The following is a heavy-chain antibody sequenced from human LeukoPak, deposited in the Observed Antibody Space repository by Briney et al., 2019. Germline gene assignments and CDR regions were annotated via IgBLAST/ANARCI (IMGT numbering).Heavy chain of an antibody. CDR3: AREETRWWYYMDV. D-gene: IGHD2-15*01. CDR1: GFTVSSNY. CDR2: IYSGGST. Sequence: GGSLRLSCAASGFTVSSNYMSWVRQAPGKGLEWVSVIYSGGSTYYADSVKGRFTISRDNSKNTLYLQMNSLRAEDTAVYYCAREETRWWYYMDVWGKGTTVTVSS. V-gene: IGHV3-53*01. J-gene: IGHJ6*03.